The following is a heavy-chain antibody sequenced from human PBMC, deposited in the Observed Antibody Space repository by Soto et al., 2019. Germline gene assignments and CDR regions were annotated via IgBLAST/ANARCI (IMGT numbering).Heavy chain of an antibody. CDR3: ASRLRYFDWWYYFDY. J-gene: IGHJ4*02. CDR2: IYYSGST. CDR1: GVSISSSSDY. V-gene: IGHV4-39*01. Sequence: PSETLSLTCPVSGVSISSSSDYWGWLSQPPGKGLEWIGSIYYSGSTYYNPSLKSRVTISVDTSKNQFSLKLSSVTAADTAVYYCASRLRYFDWWYYFDYWGQGTLVTVSS. D-gene: IGHD3-9*01.